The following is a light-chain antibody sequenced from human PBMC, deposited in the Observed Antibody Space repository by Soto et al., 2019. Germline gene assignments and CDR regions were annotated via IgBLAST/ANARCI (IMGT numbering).Light chain of an antibody. CDR1: QSIISR. Sequence: DIQMTQSPSTLSASVGDRVTITCRASQSIISRLAWYQQKPGNAPKLLMYAAPTLQSGVPSRFSGSGSGTEFALTISSLQHEDFATYYCQQLKNYPLTFGGGTKVDIK. V-gene: IGKV1-9*01. CDR3: QQLKNYPLT. J-gene: IGKJ4*01. CDR2: AAP.